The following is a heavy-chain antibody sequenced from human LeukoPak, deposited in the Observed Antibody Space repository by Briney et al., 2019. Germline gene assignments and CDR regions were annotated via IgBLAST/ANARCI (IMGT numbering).Heavy chain of an antibody. CDR1: GFTFSSYA. V-gene: IGHV3-23*01. J-gene: IGHJ4*02. CDR3: AKGLGYSGYDGPLDY. D-gene: IGHD5-12*01. CDR2: ISGSGGST. Sequence: PGGSLRLSCAASGFTFSSYAMSWVRQAPGKGLEWVSAISGSGGSTHYADSVKGRFTISRDNSKNTLYLQMNSLRAEDTAVYYCAKGLGYSGYDGPLDYWGQGTLVTVSS.